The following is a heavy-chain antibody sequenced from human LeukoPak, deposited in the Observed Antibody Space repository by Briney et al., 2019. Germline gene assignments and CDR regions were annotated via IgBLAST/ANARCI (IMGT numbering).Heavy chain of an antibody. Sequence: KPGESLKISCKGSGYSFTNYWIGWVRQMPGEGLEWMGIIYPRDSITRYSPSFQGQVTISADKSISTAYLQWSSLKASDTAMYYCARRGDDSSGYYSLDSWGQGTLVTVSS. CDR3: ARRGDDSSGYYSLDS. V-gene: IGHV5-51*01. CDR1: GYSFTNYW. CDR2: IYPRDSIT. D-gene: IGHD3-22*01. J-gene: IGHJ4*02.